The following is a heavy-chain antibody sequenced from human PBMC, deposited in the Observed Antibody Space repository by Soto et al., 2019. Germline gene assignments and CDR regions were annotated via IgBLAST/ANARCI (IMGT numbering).Heavy chain of an antibody. J-gene: IGHJ4*02. V-gene: IGHV1-2*02. CDR3: ARDNYGHRDY. CDR2: IDPRSGAS. CDR1: GYPFTDLY. D-gene: IGHD3-10*01. Sequence: QVQLVQSGADVKRPGASVRVSCKPSGYPFTDLYIHWVRLAPGLGLEWMGWIDPRSGASRKTQKQQGRYSLTRDTTTSTVYMELVSLGSDDTAVYYCARDNYGHRDYWGQGTLVTVSS.